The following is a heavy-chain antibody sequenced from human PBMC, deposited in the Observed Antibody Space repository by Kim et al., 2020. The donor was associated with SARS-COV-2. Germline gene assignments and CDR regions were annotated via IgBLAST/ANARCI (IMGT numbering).Heavy chain of an antibody. V-gene: IGHV3-33*01. CDR2: IWSDGSHK. CDR1: GFTFSTYG. Sequence: GGSLRLSCAASGFTFSTYGMHWVRQAPGKGLEWVALIWSDGSHKYSADSVKGRFTISRDNSKNTLYLQMNSLRADDTAVYYCARTFDTYYFDLWGQGTLVTLSS. D-gene: IGHD5-18*01. J-gene: IGHJ4*02. CDR3: ARTFDTYYFDL.